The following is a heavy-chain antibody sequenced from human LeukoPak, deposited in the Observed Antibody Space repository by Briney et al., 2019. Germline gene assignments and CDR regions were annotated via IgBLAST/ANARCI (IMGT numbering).Heavy chain of an antibody. Sequence: ASVKASCKASGYTFTSYGISWVRQAPGQGLEWMGWISAHNGNTNYAQKLQGRVTMTTDTSTSTAYMELRSLRSDDTAVYYCARAGWWLRTDVGYYFDYWGQGTLVTVSS. D-gene: IGHD2-15*01. CDR3: ARAGWWLRTDVGYYFDY. J-gene: IGHJ4*02. V-gene: IGHV1-18*01. CDR2: ISAHNGNT. CDR1: GYTFTSYG.